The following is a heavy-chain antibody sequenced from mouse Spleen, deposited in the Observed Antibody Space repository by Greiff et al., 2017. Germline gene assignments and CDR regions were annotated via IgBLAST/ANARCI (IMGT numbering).Heavy chain of an antibody. CDR2: IYPRDGST. D-gene: IGHD4-1*01. CDR1: GYTFTSYD. Sequence: QVQLKESGPELVKPGASVKLSCKASGYTFTSYDINWVKQRPGQGLEWIGWIYPRDGSTKYNEKFKGKATLTVDTSSSTAYMELHSLTSEDSAVYFCARGELGYAMDYWGQGTSVTVSS. CDR3: ARGELGYAMDY. V-gene: IGHV1-85*01. J-gene: IGHJ4*01.